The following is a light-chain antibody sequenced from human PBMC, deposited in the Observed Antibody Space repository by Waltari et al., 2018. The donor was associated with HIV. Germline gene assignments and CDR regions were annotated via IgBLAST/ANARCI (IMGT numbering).Light chain of an antibody. CDR3: QQFHNWPRT. CDR1: QSISSN. J-gene: IGKJ1*01. CDR2: GAS. Sequence: EILMTQSPATLSVSPGEEVTLSCRASQSISSNLAWYQQKPGQAPRRLIYGASTRAAGFPARFTGSGAGTEFTLTISNLQSEDFAIYYCQQFHNWPRTFGQGTKVEIK. V-gene: IGKV3-15*01.